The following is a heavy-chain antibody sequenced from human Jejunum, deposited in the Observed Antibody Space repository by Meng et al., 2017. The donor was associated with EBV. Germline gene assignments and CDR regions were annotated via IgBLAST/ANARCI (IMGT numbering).Heavy chain of an antibody. CDR3: ARAVGAAGSMVNFDY. J-gene: IGHJ4*02. CDR1: GFTFTSYA. Sequence: QVQLVQSGAEVKTPGASVKVSCKASGFTFTSYAMHWVRQAPGQRLEWMGWINAGSGYTRYSQKFQGRVTITRDTSASIVYMELSSLRSEDTAVYFCARAVGAAGSMVNFDYWGQGTLVTVSS. CDR2: INAGSGYT. D-gene: IGHD6-13*01. V-gene: IGHV1-3*01.